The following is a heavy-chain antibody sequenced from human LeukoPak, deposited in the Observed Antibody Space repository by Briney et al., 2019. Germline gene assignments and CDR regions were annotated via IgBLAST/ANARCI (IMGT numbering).Heavy chain of an antibody. V-gene: IGHV1-18*01. J-gene: IGHJ4*02. Sequence: GASVKVSCKASGYTFTSYGISWVRQAPGQGLEWMGWISAYNGNTNYAQKLQGRVTMTTDTSTSTAYIELRSLRSDDTAVYYCARDTVPYSSGQFDYWGQGTLVTVSS. D-gene: IGHD6-19*01. CDR3: ARDTVPYSSGQFDY. CDR1: GYTFTSYG. CDR2: ISAYNGNT.